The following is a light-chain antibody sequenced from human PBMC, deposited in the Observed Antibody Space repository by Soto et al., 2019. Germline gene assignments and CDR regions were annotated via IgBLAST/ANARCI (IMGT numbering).Light chain of an antibody. CDR2: DVN. J-gene: IGLJ1*01. V-gene: IGLV2-14*01. CDR3: SSYTSSSTRV. Sequence: QSVLTQPPSVSGSPGQSITISCTGTSSDVGGYNYVSWYQQNPGKAPKLMIYDVNNRPSGVSYRFSGSKSGNTASLTISGLQAEDEADYYCSSYTSSSTRVFGTGTKVTVL. CDR1: SSDVGGYNY.